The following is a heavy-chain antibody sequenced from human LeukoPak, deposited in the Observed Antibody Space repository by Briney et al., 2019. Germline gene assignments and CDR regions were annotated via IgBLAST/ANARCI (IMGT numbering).Heavy chain of an antibody. D-gene: IGHD1-7*01. Sequence: GGSLRLSCAASGFTFSSYSMNWVRQAPGKGLEWVSYISSSSSTIYYADSVKGRFTISRDNAKNSLYLQMNSLRAEDTAVYYCARDLELELPDYWGQGTLVTVSS. CDR1: GFTFSSYS. CDR2: ISSSSSTI. J-gene: IGHJ4*02. CDR3: ARDLELELPDY. V-gene: IGHV3-48*01.